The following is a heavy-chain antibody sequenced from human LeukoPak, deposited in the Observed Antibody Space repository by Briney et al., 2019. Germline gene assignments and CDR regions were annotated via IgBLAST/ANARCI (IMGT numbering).Heavy chain of an antibody. CDR2: ISDGGIST. Sequence: GRSLRLSCAASGFTFSNYGMSWVRLAPGKGLEWVSGISDGGISTYYADSVKGRFTVSRDNSKNTLFLQMNSLRAEDTAVYYCAKEYTSSGGHFDYWGQGTLVTVAS. J-gene: IGHJ4*02. D-gene: IGHD6-6*01. CDR1: GFTFSNYG. CDR3: AKEYTSSGGHFDY. V-gene: IGHV3-23*01.